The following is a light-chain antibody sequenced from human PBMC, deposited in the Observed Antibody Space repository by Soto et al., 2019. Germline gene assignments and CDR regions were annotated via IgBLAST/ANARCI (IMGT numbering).Light chain of an antibody. Sequence: DIQMTQSPSSLSASVGDRATITCEARQDIKNYLNWYQQKSGKPPKLLIYDASDLETGVPSRFSGSGSGTEFTLTISSLQHEDFATYYCQQLNSYPQGTFGQGTRLEIK. CDR1: QDIKNY. CDR2: DAS. CDR3: QQLNSYPQGT. V-gene: IGKV1-33*01. J-gene: IGKJ5*01.